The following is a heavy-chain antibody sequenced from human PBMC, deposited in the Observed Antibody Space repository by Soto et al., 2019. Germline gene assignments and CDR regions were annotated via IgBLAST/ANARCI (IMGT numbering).Heavy chain of an antibody. J-gene: IGHJ4*02. D-gene: IGHD2-15*01. CDR1: GYSFSSAYS. CDR3: ARVIVVVVPATRDFGYFFDY. Sequence: QVQLQESGPGLVKPSQTLSLTCVVSGYSFSSAYSWGWIRQPPGKGLEWIGSLSHSGSTHYSPSLKGRVTISVGTSKNQFSLNLSSVTAADTAVYYCARVIVVVVPATRDFGYFFDYWGQGTLVTVSS. V-gene: IGHV4-38-2*01. CDR2: LSHSGST.